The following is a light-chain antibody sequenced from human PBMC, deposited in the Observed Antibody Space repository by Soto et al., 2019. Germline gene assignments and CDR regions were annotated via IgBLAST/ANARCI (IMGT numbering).Light chain of an antibody. CDR2: GAA. CDR3: LQYERLRHT. V-gene: IGKV1-33*01. Sequence: EIQMTHSPSSLSASLGDRVTITCHAHQDIKDCSNWYQTKPGKGPRHLIYGAAYLEVGVPSRCSGSGSGTHFPLPISGRQPEDGATYYGLQYERLRHTYGQGTRLEIK. J-gene: IGKJ2*01. CDR1: QDIKDC.